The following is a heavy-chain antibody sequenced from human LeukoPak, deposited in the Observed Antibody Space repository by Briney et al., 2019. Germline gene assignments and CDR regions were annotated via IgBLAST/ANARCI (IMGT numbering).Heavy chain of an antibody. CDR2: ISGSGGST. CDR3: AKDTARIAAGYYYYYMDV. J-gene: IGHJ6*03. CDR1: GFTFSSYA. D-gene: IGHD6-6*01. V-gene: IGHV3-23*01. Sequence: GGSLRLSCAASGFTFSSYAMSWVRQAPGKGLEWVSAISGSGGSTYYADSVKGRFTISRDNSKNTLYLQMNSLRAEDTAVYYCAKDTARIAAGYYYYYMDVWGKGTTVTVSS.